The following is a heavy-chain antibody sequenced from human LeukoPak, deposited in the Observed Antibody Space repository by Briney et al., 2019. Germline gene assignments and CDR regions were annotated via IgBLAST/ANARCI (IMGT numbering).Heavy chain of an antibody. CDR2: IYYSGST. D-gene: IGHD6-13*01. V-gene: IGHV4-39*01. CDR3: ARHSLPPIAGDWFDP. Sequence: PSETLSLTCTVSGGSISSSSYYWGWIRQPPGKGLEWIGSIYYSGSTYYNPSLKSRVTISVDTSKNQFSLKLSSVTAADTAVYYCARHSLPPIAGDWFDPWGQGTLVTVSS. J-gene: IGHJ5*02. CDR1: GGSISSSSYY.